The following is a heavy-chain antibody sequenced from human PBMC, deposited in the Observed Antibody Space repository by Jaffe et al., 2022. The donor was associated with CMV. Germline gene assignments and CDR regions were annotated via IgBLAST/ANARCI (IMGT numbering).Heavy chain of an antibody. V-gene: IGHV4-59*01. D-gene: IGHD3-10*01. CDR3: ARTWFGEFDY. J-gene: IGHJ4*02. CDR2: IYYSGST. Sequence: QVQLQESGPGLVKPSETLSLTCTVSGGSISSYYWSWIRQPPGKGLEWIGYIYYSGSTNYNPSLKSRVTISVDTSKNQFSLKLSSVTAADTAVYYCARTWFGEFDYWGQGTLVTVSS. CDR1: GGSISSYY.